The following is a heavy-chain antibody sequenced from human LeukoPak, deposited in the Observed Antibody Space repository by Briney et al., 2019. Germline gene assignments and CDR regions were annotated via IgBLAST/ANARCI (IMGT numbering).Heavy chain of an antibody. CDR3: ARDLKVRGVIIRGDY. Sequence: GGSLRLSCAASGFTFSSYGMSWVRQAPGKGLEWVSAISGSGGSTYYADSVKGRFTISRDNSKNTLYLQMNSLRAEDTAVYYCARDLKVRGVIIRGDYWGQGTLVTVSS. D-gene: IGHD3-10*01. J-gene: IGHJ4*02. V-gene: IGHV3-23*01. CDR1: GFTFSSYG. CDR2: ISGSGGST.